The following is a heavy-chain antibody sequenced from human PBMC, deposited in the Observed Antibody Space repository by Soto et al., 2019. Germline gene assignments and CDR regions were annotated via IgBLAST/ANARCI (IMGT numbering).Heavy chain of an antibody. D-gene: IGHD6-19*01. CDR3: AREDRRLALTY. J-gene: IGHJ4*02. V-gene: IGHV4-59*01. Sequence: SETLSLTCTVSGGSSSSYYWSWIRQPPGKGLEWIGYIYYSGSTNYNPSLKSRVTISVDTSKNQFSLKLSSVTAADTAVYYCAREDRRLALTYWGQGTLVTVSS. CDR2: IYYSGST. CDR1: GGSSSSYY.